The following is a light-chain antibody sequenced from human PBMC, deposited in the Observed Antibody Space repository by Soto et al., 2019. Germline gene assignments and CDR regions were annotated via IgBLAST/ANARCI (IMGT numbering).Light chain of an antibody. CDR1: KLGDKY. Sequence: SYELTQPPSVSVSPGQTASITCSGDKLGDKYACWYQQKPGQSPVLVIYQDSKRPSGIPERFSGSNSGNTATLTISGTQAMDEADEYCQAWDSSTAVVFGGGTKVTVL. J-gene: IGLJ2*01. CDR3: QAWDSSTAVV. CDR2: QDS. V-gene: IGLV3-1*01.